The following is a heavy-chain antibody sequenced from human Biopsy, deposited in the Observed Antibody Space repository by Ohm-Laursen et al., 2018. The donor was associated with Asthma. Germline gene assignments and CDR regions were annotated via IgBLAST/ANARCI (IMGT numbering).Heavy chain of an antibody. J-gene: IGHJ4*02. CDR2: LSYNGNNK. Sequence: SLRLSCSASGFTFSNYGMHWVRQVAGKGLDWVAVLSYNGNNKYYADSVRGRFTISRDNSENTLYLQMNSLRVEDTAVYYCARAQDYYDSRGYYRSFDYWGQGALVTVSS. CDR3: ARAQDYYDSRGYYRSFDY. CDR1: GFTFSNYG. D-gene: IGHD3-22*01. V-gene: IGHV3-30*03.